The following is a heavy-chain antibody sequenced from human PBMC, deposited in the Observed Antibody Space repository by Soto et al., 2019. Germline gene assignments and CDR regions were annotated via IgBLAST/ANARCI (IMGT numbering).Heavy chain of an antibody. CDR2: INAGNGNT. Sequence: ASVKVSCKASGYTFTSYAMHWVRQAPGQRLEWMGWINAGNGNTKYSQKSQGRVTITRDTSASTAYMELSSLRSEDTAVYYCARWEFIFGVAHHGIDPCVQGTTV. CDR3: ARWEFIFGVAHHGIDP. J-gene: IGHJ6*02. V-gene: IGHV1-3*01. D-gene: IGHD3-3*01. CDR1: GYTFTSYA.